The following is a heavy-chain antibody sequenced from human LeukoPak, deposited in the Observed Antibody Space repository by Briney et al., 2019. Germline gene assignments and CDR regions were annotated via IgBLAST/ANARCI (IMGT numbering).Heavy chain of an antibody. CDR3: ARQGDGVEYFYAVDV. V-gene: IGHV4-59*08. D-gene: IGHD3-16*01. J-gene: IGHJ6*02. CDR2: IHYSGST. CDR1: GGSLSPYY. Sequence: SETLSLTCTVSGGSLSPYYWGWIRQPPGKGLEWIAFIHYSGSTNYNLSLRTRVTISVDTTKNQFSLKVSSVTAADTAIYYCARQGDGVEYFYAVDVWSQGTTVTASS.